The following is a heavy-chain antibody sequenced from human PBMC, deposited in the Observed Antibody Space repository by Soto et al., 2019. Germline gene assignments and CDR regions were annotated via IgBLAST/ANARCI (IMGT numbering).Heavy chain of an antibody. Sequence: EVQLLESGGGLVQPGGSLRLSCAASGFTFSTYAMSWVRQAPGKGLEWVSTITTSGGNTYYADSVQGRFTSSRDNSKNTLYLQMSSLRAEDTAVYYCAGRYCTNAVCYTNYYYYIDVWGKGTTVTVSS. CDR2: ITTSGGNT. V-gene: IGHV3-23*01. CDR3: AGRYCTNAVCYTNYYYYIDV. D-gene: IGHD2-8*01. CDR1: GFTFSTYA. J-gene: IGHJ6*03.